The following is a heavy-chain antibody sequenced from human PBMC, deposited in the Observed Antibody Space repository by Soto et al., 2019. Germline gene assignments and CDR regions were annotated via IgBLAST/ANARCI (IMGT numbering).Heavy chain of an antibody. Sequence: QVQLVESGGGVVQPGRSLRLSCAASGFTFSSYGMHWVRQAPGKGLEWVAVIWYDGSNKYYADSVKGRFTISRDNSKNTLYLQMNSLRAEDTAVYYCARDPAGGAAVSPDYWGQGTLVTVSS. J-gene: IGHJ4*02. CDR1: GFTFSSYG. D-gene: IGHD6-13*01. V-gene: IGHV3-33*01. CDR2: IWYDGSNK. CDR3: ARDPAGGAAVSPDY.